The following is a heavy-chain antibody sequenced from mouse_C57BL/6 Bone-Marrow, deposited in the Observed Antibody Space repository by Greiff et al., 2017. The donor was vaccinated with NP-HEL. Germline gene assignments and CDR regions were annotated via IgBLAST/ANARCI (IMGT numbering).Heavy chain of an antibody. J-gene: IGHJ2*01. Sequence: VKLMESGPELVKPGASVKISCKASGYSFTSYYIHWVKQRPGQGLEWIGWIYPGSGNTKYSEKFKGKATLTADTSSSTAYMQLSSLTSEDSAVYYCARLLPDYWGQGTTLTVSS. V-gene: IGHV1-66*01. CDR2: IYPGSGNT. CDR1: GYSFTSYY. CDR3: ARLLPDY. D-gene: IGHD1-1*01.